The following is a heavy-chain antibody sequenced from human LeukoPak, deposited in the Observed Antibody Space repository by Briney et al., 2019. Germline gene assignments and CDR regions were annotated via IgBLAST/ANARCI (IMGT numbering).Heavy chain of an antibody. V-gene: IGHV3-23*01. J-gene: IGHJ4*02. CDR2: ISGSGGST. Sequence: GGSLRLSCAASGFTFSSYAMSWVRQAPGKGLEWVSAISGSGGSTYYADSVKGRFTISRDNSKNMLYLQMNSLRAEDTAVYYCAQRGKGGSGSSFDYWGQGTLVTVSS. D-gene: IGHD3-10*01. CDR3: AQRGKGGSGSSFDY. CDR1: GFTFSSYA.